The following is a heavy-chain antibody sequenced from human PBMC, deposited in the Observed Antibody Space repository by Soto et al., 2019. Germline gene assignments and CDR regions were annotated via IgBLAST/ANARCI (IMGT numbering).Heavy chain of an antibody. Sequence: GGSLRLSCAASGFTFSSYSMNWVRQAPGKGLEWVSYISSSSSTIYYADSVKGRFTISRDNAKNSLYLQMNSLRAEDTAVYYCARDPYYDFWSGRNIGINYYYYYMDVWGKGTTVTVSS. CDR1: GFTFSSYS. CDR3: ARDPYYDFWSGRNIGINYYYYYMDV. J-gene: IGHJ6*03. CDR2: ISSSSSTI. V-gene: IGHV3-48*01. D-gene: IGHD3-3*01.